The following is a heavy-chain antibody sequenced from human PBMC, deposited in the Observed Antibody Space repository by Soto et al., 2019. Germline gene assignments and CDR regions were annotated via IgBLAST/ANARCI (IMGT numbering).Heavy chain of an antibody. CDR2: IYYSGST. CDR1: GGSISSGDYY. D-gene: IGHD6-6*01. CDR3: ARERPDGDRIDP. V-gene: IGHV4-30-4*01. Sequence: SETLSLTCTVPGGSISSGDYYWSWIRQPPGKGLEWIGYIYYSGSTYYNPSLKSRVTISVDTSKNQFSLKLSSVTAADTAVYYCARERPDGDRIDPWGEGTLVTVSS. J-gene: IGHJ5*02.